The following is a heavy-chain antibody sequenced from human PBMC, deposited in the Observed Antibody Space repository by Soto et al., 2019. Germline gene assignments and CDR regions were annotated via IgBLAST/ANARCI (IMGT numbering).Heavy chain of an antibody. D-gene: IGHD2-21*02. J-gene: IGHJ6*02. CDR2: MYNTGST. V-gene: IGHV4-59*01. Sequence: SETLSRTCTASGPAISRYYCSWIRPPPGKGLEWIGCMYNTGSTIYNPSLKSRVTISVDTSKNQFSLKLNSVTAADTAVYYCARDLWGYCGADCYPLDVWGQGTTVT. CDR1: GPAISRYY. CDR3: ARDLWGYCGADCYPLDV.